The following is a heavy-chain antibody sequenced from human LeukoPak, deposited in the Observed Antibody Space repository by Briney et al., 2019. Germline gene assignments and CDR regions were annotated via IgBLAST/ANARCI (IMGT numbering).Heavy chain of an antibody. J-gene: IGHJ4*02. CDR3: AKDRPYDFWSGYNDY. V-gene: IGHV3-30*04. CDR1: GFSFSNYA. Sequence: GGSLRLSCAASGFSFSNYAMQWVRQAPGKGLEWVAVISYDGSNKYYADSVKGRFTISRDNSKNTLYLQMNSLRAEDTAVYYCAKDRPYDFWSGYNDYWGQGTLVTVSS. D-gene: IGHD3-3*01. CDR2: ISYDGSNK.